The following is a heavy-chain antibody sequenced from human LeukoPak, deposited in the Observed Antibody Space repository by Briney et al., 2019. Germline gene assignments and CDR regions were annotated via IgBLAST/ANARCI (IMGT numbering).Heavy chain of an antibody. CDR3: AKGSRITMIRGENLDY. CDR2: IREDGGHT. D-gene: IGHD3-10*01. Sequence: GGSLRLSCVTSGFTFTNHWMSWVRQAPGKGLEWVANIREDGGHTNYVDSVKGRFTISRDNAKSSLSLQMNSLRAEDTALYYCAKGSRITMIRGENLDYWGLGTLVTVSS. J-gene: IGHJ4*02. CDR1: GFTFTNHW. V-gene: IGHV3-7*03.